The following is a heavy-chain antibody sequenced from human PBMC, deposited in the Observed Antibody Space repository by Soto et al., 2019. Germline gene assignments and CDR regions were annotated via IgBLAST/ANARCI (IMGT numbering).Heavy chain of an antibody. CDR3: ARDPGYSYGPPDY. D-gene: IGHD5-18*01. CDR1: GFTFSSYS. V-gene: IGHV3-48*02. J-gene: IGHJ4*02. CDR2: ISSSSSTI. Sequence: EVQLVESGGGLVQPGGSLRLSCAASGFTFSSYSMNWVRQAPGKGLEWVSYISSSSSTIYYADSVKGRSTISRDNAKKSLYLQMSSLRDEDTAVYYCARDPGYSYGPPDYWGQGTLVTVSS.